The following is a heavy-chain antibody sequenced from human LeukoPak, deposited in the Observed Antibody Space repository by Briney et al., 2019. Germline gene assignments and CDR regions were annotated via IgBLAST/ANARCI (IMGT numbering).Heavy chain of an antibody. CDR2: ISSSSSTI. V-gene: IGHV3-48*02. CDR1: GFTFSSYS. J-gene: IGHJ4*02. D-gene: IGHD3-22*01. CDR3: ARESGWLAGFDY. Sequence: GRSLRLSCEASGFTFSSYSMNWVRQAPGKGLEWISYISSSSSTIYYADSVKGRFTISRDNAKNSLYLQMNSLRDEDTAVYYCARESGWLAGFDYWGQGTLVTVSS.